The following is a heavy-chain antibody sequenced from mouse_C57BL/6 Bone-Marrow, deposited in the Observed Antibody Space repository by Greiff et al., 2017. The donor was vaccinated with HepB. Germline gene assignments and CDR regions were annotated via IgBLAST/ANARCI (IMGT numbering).Heavy chain of an antibody. CDR2: IYPGDGDT. CDR3: ARWGQLRPLGAMDY. D-gene: IGHD3-2*02. J-gene: IGHJ4*01. V-gene: IGHV1-80*01. Sequence: HVQLQQSGAELVKPGASVKISCKASGYAFSSYWLNWVKQRPGKGLEWIGQIYPGDGDTNYNGKFKGKATLTADKSSSTAYMQLSSLTSEDSAVYFCARWGQLRPLGAMDYWGQGTSVTVSS. CDR1: GYAFSSYW.